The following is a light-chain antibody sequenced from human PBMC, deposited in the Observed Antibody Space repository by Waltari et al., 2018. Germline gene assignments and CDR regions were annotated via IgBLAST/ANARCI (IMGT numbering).Light chain of an antibody. Sequence: QSILTQPPSVSGAPGQSVSISCTGSSSNIGAGYAVHWYQQVPGTAPHLTIFGHPLPPSGVPARFSAPTAGTSASLAIPGLRADDEAVYYCQSYDINLSGSGVFGGGTRLTVL. CDR3: QSYDINLSGSGV. J-gene: IGLJ3*02. CDR2: GHP. V-gene: IGLV1-40*01. CDR1: SSNIGAGYA.